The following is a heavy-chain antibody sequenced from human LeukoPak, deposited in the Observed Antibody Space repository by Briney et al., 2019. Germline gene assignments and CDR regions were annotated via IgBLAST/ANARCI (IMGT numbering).Heavy chain of an antibody. J-gene: IGHJ6*02. CDR2: ISYDGSNK. V-gene: IGHV3-30*18. Sequence: PGGSLRLSCAASGFTFSSYGMHWVRQAPGKGLEWVAVISYDGSNKYYADSVKGRFTISRDNSKNTLYLQMNSLRAEDTAVYYCAKDGPTVAPFPYYYYYGMDVWGQGTTVTVSS. CDR1: GFTFSSYG. D-gene: IGHD6-19*01. CDR3: AKDGPTVAPFPYYYYYGMDV.